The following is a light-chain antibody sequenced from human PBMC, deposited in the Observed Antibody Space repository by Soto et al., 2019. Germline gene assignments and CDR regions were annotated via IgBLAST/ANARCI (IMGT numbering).Light chain of an antibody. J-gene: IGKJ5*01. CDR3: QQLNTSPLT. CDR2: ASS. CDR1: QGISSY. Sequence: DIQLTQSPSFLSASVGDRVTISCRASQGISSYLAWYQQTPGKAPKLLIYASSTLQSGVPSRFSGSGSGTEFTLTIGSLQPEDFATYYCQQLNTSPLTFGQGTRLDI. V-gene: IGKV1-9*01.